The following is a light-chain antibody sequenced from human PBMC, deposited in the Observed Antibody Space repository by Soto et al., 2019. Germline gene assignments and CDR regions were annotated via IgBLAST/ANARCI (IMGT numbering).Light chain of an antibody. CDR2: GNT. V-gene: IGLV1-40*01. J-gene: IGLJ3*02. CDR1: GANIGAGYD. CDR3: QSYDNSLRAVV. Sequence: QSVLTQPPSVSGAPGQRVTISCAGSGANIGAGYDVHWYQQFPGTPPKVLIYGNTNRPSGVPDRFSGSKSGTSASLSITVLQAEDEAHYYCQSYDNSLRAVVFGGGTKVTVL.